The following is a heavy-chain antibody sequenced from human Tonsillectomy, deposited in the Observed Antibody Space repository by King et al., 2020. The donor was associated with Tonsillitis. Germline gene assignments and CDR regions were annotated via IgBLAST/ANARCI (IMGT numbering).Heavy chain of an antibody. Sequence: QLVQSGAEVKKPGESLKISCKGSGYSFTKYWIGWVRQMPGKGLEWMGIIYPDDSDIRYSPSFQGQVNISVDKSMSTAYLQWSSLRASDTAMYYCARHFPPLGSDYWGTGTLVTVSS. CDR1: GYSFTKYW. J-gene: IGHJ4*02. D-gene: IGHD3-16*01. CDR3: ARHFPPLGSDY. V-gene: IGHV5-51*01. CDR2: IYPDDSDI.